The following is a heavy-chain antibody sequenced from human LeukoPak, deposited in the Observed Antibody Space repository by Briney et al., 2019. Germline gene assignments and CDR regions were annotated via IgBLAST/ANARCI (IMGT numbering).Heavy chain of an antibody. V-gene: IGHV1-69*05. CDR2: IIPIFGTA. J-gene: IGHJ6*03. CDR3: ARDPGIVVVPAAIYYYYYMDV. Sequence: SVKVSCKASGGTFSNYAISWVRQAPGQGLEWMGGIIPIFGTANYAQKFQGRVTITTDESTSTAYMELSRLRSDDTAVYYCARDPGIVVVPAAIYYYYYMDVWGKGTTVTVSS. CDR1: GGTFSNYA. D-gene: IGHD2-2*01.